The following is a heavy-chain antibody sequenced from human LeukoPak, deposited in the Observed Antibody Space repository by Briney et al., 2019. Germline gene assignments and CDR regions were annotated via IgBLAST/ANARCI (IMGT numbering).Heavy chain of an antibody. J-gene: IGHJ4*02. CDR3: ARAVSQVGATDY. CDR1: GYTFTSYD. V-gene: IGHV1-8*03. Sequence: GASVKVSCKASGYTFTSYDINWVRQATGQGLEWMGWMNPNSGNTGYAQKFQGRVTITRNTSISTAYMELSSLRSKDTAVYYCARAVSQVGATDYWGQGTLVTVSS. CDR2: MNPNSGNT. D-gene: IGHD1-26*01.